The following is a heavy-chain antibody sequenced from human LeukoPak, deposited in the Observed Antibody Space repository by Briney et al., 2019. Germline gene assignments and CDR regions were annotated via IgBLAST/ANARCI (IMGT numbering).Heavy chain of an antibody. Sequence: SETLSLTCSVSGGSISSYYWSWIRQPAGKGLEWIGRIYSSGSTNYNPSLKSRVTMSVDTSNNQFSLKLSSVTAADTAVYYCARVSTGGCYDYWGQGTLVTVSS. CDR2: IYSSGST. V-gene: IGHV4-4*07. J-gene: IGHJ4*02. CDR3: ARVSTGGCYDY. CDR1: GGSISSYY. D-gene: IGHD2-15*01.